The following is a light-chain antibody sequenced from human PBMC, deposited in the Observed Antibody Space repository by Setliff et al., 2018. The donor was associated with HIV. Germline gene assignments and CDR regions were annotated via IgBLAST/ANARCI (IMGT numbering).Light chain of an antibody. J-gene: IGLJ1*01. V-gene: IGLV2-14*01. Sequence: QSALTQPASVSGSPGQSITISCTGTSSDVGTYNAVYWYQQHPGKAPKLMIYDVSTRPSGVSNRFSGSKSGNTASLTISGLQTEDGADYYCSSYTSSSTDVFGTGTKVT. CDR1: SSDVGTYNA. CDR2: DVS. CDR3: SSYTSSSTDV.